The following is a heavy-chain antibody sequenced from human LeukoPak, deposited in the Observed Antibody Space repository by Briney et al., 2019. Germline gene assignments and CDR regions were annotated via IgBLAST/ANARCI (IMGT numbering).Heavy chain of an antibody. CDR1: GFTFSSYW. CDR3: ARESYCSGGGCSYYGMDV. CDR2: IKQDGSEK. Sequence: GSLRLSCAASGFTFSSYWMSWVRQAPGKGLEWVANIKQDGSEKYYVDSVKGRFTISRDNAKNSLYVQMNSLRAEDTAVYYCARESYCSGGGCSYYGMDVWGQGTTVTVSS. V-gene: IGHV3-7*01. J-gene: IGHJ6*02. D-gene: IGHD2-15*01.